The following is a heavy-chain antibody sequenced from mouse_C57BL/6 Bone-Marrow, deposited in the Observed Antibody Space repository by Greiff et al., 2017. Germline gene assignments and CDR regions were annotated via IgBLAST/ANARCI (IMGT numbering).Heavy chain of an antibody. D-gene: IGHD2-3*01. Sequence: QVQLQQPGAELVKPGASVKLSCKASGYTFTSYWMQWVKQRPGQGLEWIGEIDPSDSYTNYNQKFKGKATLTVDTSSSTAYMQLSSLTSEDSAVYYCARYYDGYYDWYFDVWGTGTTVTVSS. J-gene: IGHJ1*03. CDR2: IDPSDSYT. V-gene: IGHV1-50*01. CDR3: ARYYDGYYDWYFDV. CDR1: GYTFTSYW.